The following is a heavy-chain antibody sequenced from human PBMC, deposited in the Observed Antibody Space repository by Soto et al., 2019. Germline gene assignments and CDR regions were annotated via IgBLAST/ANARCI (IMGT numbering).Heavy chain of an antibody. CDR1: GFSFTTYG. CDR2: ISSTGLYT. Sequence: GGSLRLSCAASGFSFTTYGMSWVRQAPGKGLEWVSDISSTGLYTYLADSVKGRFTISRDNSKNTLYLQMNSLRVDDTAVYFCTKSWLFEKNWFDPWGQGTLVTVS. CDR3: TKSWLFEKNWFDP. V-gene: IGHV3-23*01. D-gene: IGHD3-22*01. J-gene: IGHJ5*02.